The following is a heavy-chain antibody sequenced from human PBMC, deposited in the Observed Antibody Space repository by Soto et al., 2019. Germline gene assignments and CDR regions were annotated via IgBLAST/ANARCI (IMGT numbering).Heavy chain of an antibody. J-gene: IGHJ4*02. CDR3: ASSIAARRNFDY. D-gene: IGHD6-6*01. Sequence: SVKVSCKASGGTFSSYAISWVRQAPGQGLGWVGGIIPIFGTANYAQKFQGRVTITADESTSTAYMELSSLRSEDTAVYYCASSIAARRNFDYWGQGTLVTVSS. CDR2: IIPIFGTA. V-gene: IGHV1-69*13. CDR1: GGTFSSYA.